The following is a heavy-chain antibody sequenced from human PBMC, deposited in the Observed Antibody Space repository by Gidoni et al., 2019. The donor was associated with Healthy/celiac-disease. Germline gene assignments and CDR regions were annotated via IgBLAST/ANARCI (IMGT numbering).Heavy chain of an antibody. CDR3: AREDGIADALTGWFDP. J-gene: IGHJ5*02. V-gene: IGHV4-34*01. CDR2: INHSGST. Sequence: QVQLQQWGAGLLKPSETLSLTCAVSGGSFSGYYWSWIRQPPGKGLEWIGEINHSGSTNYNPSLKSRVTISVDTSKNQFSLKLSSVTAADTAVYYCAREDGIADALTGWFDPWGQGTLVTVSS. CDR1: GGSFSGYY. D-gene: IGHD6-13*01.